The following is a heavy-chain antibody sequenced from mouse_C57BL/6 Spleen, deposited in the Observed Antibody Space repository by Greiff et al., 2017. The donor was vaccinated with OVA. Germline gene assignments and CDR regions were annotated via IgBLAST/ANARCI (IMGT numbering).Heavy chain of an antibody. D-gene: IGHD1-1*01. CDR3: AKNNYGSFYAMDY. CDR1: GFSFTSYG. Sequence: QVQLQQSGPGLVQPSQSLSITCTVSGFSFTSYGVHWVRQSPGTGLEWLGVIWRGGSSDYNAAFMSRLSITKDNSKCQVFFKMNILQADDTAIYYCAKNNYGSFYAMDYWGQGTSVTVSS. V-gene: IGHV2-5*01. J-gene: IGHJ4*01. CDR2: IWRGGSS.